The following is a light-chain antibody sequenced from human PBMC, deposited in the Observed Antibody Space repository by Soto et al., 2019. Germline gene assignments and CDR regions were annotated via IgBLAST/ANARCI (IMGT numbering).Light chain of an antibody. J-gene: IGKJ5*01. CDR3: QQYNNRPPDT. CDR2: GAS. CDR1: QSVNSN. Sequence: EIVMTQSPATLSVSPGEGATLSCRASQSVNSNLAWYQQKPGQAPRLLIYGASTRVAGIPARFSGSGSGTEFSLTISSLKSEDFAVYYCQQYNNRPPDTFGQGTRLAIK. V-gene: IGKV3-15*01.